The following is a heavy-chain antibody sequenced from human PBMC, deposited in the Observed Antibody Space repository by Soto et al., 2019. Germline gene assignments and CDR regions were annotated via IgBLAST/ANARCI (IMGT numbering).Heavy chain of an antibody. J-gene: IGHJ5*02. Sequence: QITLKESGPTLVKPTQTLTLTCTFSGFSLTTPGAGVGWIRQPPGKALEWLALIYWNADKRYSPSLKSRLTITKDTSKTQVVLIMTNMDPVDTATYYCAHRGYGDYPRDNWFDPWGQGVPVIVSS. V-gene: IGHV2-5*01. CDR2: IYWNADK. CDR3: AHRGYGDYPRDNWFDP. CDR1: GFSLTTPGAG. D-gene: IGHD4-17*01.